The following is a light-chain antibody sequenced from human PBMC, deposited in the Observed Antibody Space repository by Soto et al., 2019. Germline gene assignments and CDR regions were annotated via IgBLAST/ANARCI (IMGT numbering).Light chain of an antibody. J-gene: IGKJ2*01. Sequence: ESMLTQSPGTLSLSPGDRATLSCRASRSVSSRYITWYQQKPGQAPRLLIYGASIRATGIPDRFSGSGSGTDFTLTXSRXXAXDFAXYYXXXFXXSPPAFTFGQGTKLEI. CDR3: XXFXXSPPAFT. CDR1: RSVSSRY. CDR2: GAS. V-gene: IGKV3-20*01.